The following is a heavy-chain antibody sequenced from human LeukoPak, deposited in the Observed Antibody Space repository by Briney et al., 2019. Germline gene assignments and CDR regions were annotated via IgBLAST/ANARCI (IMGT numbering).Heavy chain of an antibody. J-gene: IGHJ4*02. Sequence: GGSLRLSCAVSGFTFSSYGMHWVRQAPGKGLEWVAVIWYDGSNKYYADSVKGRFTISRDNSKDTLYLQMNSLRAEGTAVYYCAAGYSSGWYWGQGTLVTVSS. D-gene: IGHD6-19*01. V-gene: IGHV3-33*01. CDR2: IWYDGSNK. CDR3: AAGYSSGWY. CDR1: GFTFSSYG.